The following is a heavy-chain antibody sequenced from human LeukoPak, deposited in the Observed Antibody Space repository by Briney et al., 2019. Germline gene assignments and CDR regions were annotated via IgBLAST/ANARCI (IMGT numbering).Heavy chain of an antibody. D-gene: IGHD3-22*01. CDR2: INPNSGGT. CDR3: ARSGSITMIVVVPYGY. Sequence: ASVKVSCKASGYTFTGYYMHWVRQAPGQGHEWMGWINPNSGGTNYAQKFQGRVTMTRDTSISTAYMELSRLRSDDTAVYYCARSGSITMIVVVPYGYWGQGTLVTVSS. V-gene: IGHV1-2*02. CDR1: GYTFTGYY. J-gene: IGHJ4*02.